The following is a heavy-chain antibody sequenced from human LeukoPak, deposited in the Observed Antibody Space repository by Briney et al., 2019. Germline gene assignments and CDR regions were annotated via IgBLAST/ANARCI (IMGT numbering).Heavy chain of an antibody. Sequence: TSETLSLTCAVYGGSFSGYYWSWIRQPPGKGLEWIGETNHSGSTNYNPSLKSRVTISVDTSKNQFSLKLSSVTAADTAGYYCARQFLWFGETHRDYWGQGTLVTVSS. CDR3: ARQFLWFGETHRDY. D-gene: IGHD3-10*01. V-gene: IGHV4-34*01. CDR2: TNHSGST. J-gene: IGHJ4*02. CDR1: GGSFSGYY.